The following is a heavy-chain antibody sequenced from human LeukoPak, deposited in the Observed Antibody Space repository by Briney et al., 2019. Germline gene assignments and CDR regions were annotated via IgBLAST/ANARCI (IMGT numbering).Heavy chain of an antibody. CDR3: ARVVGATSRIYYYYYYMDV. J-gene: IGHJ6*03. CDR2: IYYSGST. Sequence: SETLSLTCTVSGGSISSHYWSWIRQPPGKGLEWIGNIYYSGSTNYNPSLKSRVTMSVDTSKNQFSLKLSSVTAADTAVYYCARVVGATSRIYYYYYYMDVWGKGTTVTVSS. CDR1: GGSISSHY. D-gene: IGHD1-26*01. V-gene: IGHV4-59*11.